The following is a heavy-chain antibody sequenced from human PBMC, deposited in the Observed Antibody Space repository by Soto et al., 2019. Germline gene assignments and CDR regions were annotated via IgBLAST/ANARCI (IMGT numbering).Heavy chain of an antibody. CDR2: IYYSGST. CDR3: AREEYSYGNWFDP. J-gene: IGHJ5*02. V-gene: IGHV4-59*01. Sequence: SETLSLTCTVSGGSISSYYWSWIRQPPGKGLEWIGYIYYSGSTNYNPSLKSRVTISVDTSKNQFSLKLSSVTAADTAVYYCAREEYSYGNWFDPWGQGTLVTVYS. D-gene: IGHD5-18*01. CDR1: GGSISSYY.